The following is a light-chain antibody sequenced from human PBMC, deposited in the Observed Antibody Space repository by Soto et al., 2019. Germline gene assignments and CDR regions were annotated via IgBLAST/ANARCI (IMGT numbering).Light chain of an antibody. CDR2: AAS. CDR3: LQDHDDSWT. Sequence: ATQMTQSPSSLSASVGDRITITCRASRDSGSDLSWYQQKPGKAPTLLVYAASNLQSGVPSRFRGSRSGTEFTLTVSSLQPADFATYYCLQDHDDSWTFGQGTKVDIK. J-gene: IGKJ1*01. V-gene: IGKV1-6*01. CDR1: RDSGSD.